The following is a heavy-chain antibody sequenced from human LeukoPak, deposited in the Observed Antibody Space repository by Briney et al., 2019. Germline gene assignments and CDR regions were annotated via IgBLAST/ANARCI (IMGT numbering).Heavy chain of an antibody. Sequence: PGGSLRLSCAASGLTFSRYSMNWVRQAPGKGLEWISHISSSSSPIYYADSVKGRFTISRDNAKNSLYLQMNSLRAEDTAVYYCAGGGFGEAYYYYYYMDVWGKRTTVTVSS. CDR3: AGGGFGEAYYYYYYMDV. V-gene: IGHV3-48*01. D-gene: IGHD3-10*01. CDR2: ISSSSSPI. CDR1: GLTFSRYS. J-gene: IGHJ6*03.